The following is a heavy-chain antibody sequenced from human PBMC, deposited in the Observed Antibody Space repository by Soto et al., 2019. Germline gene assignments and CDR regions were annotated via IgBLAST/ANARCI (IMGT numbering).Heavy chain of an antibody. CDR2: IYYSGST. Sequence: QVQLQESGPGLVKPSQTLSLTCTVSGDSINSGGYYWSWIRQHPGKGLEWIGYIYYSGSTYYNPSLESRVAMSVVTSKNQFSLKLSSVTAADTAIYYCARGDCSTGGCYYGNWFDPWGQGIRVTVSS. CDR1: GDSINSGGYY. CDR3: ARGDCSTGGCYYGNWFDP. D-gene: IGHD2-15*01. V-gene: IGHV4-31*03. J-gene: IGHJ5*02.